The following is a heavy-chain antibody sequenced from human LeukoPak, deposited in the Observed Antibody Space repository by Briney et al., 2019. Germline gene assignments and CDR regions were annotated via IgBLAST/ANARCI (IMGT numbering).Heavy chain of an antibody. J-gene: IGHJ4*02. V-gene: IGHV4-59*11. CDR3: ANMAAAAAGVREY. CDR1: GGSISSHY. D-gene: IGHD6-13*01. Sequence: PSETLSLTCTVSGGSISSHYWSWIRQPPGKGLEWIGYIYYSGSTNYNPSLKSRVTISVDTSKNQFSLKLSSVTAADTAVYYCANMAAAAAGVREYWGQGTLVTVSS. CDR2: IYYSGST.